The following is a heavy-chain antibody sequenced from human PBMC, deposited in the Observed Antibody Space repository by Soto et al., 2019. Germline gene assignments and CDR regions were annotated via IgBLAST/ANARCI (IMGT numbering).Heavy chain of an antibody. D-gene: IGHD3-9*01. Sequence: EVQLVESGGGLVQPGGSLRLSCAASGFTFSSYWMHWVRQAPGKGLVWVSRINSDGSSTSYADSVKGRFTISRDNAKNTLYLQMNSLGAEDTAVYYCAREEENDILTGYYFDYWGQGTLVTVSS. J-gene: IGHJ4*02. CDR2: INSDGSST. V-gene: IGHV3-74*01. CDR1: GFTFSSYW. CDR3: AREEENDILTGYYFDY.